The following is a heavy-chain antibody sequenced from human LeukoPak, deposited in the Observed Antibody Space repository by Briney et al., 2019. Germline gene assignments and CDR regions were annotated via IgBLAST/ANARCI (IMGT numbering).Heavy chain of an antibody. CDR2: INHSGST. CDR1: GGSFSGYY. CDR3: ARAGYSSSWYDY. D-gene: IGHD6-13*01. Sequence: ETLSLTCAVYGGSFSGYYWSWIRQPPGKGLEWIGEINHSGSTNYNPSLKSRVTISVDTSKNQFSLKLSSVTAADTAVYYCARAGYSSSWYDYWGQGTLVTVSS. V-gene: IGHV4-34*01. J-gene: IGHJ4*02.